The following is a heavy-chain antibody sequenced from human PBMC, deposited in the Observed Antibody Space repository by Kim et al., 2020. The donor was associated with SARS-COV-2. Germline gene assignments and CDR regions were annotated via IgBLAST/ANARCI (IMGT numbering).Heavy chain of an antibody. V-gene: IGHV4-61*08. CDR3: AIYRRNDNYLFDN. D-gene: IGHD3-22*01. CDR2: VYYTGNT. CDR1: GGSVSSGDSY. J-gene: IGHJ4*02. Sequence: SETLSLTCAVSGGSVSSGDSYWSWIRQSPGKGLEWIGYVYYTGNTNYNPSLRSRVTMSLDTSKNQISLRLSSVTAADTAVYYCAIYRRNDNYLFDNWGQGTLVTVSS.